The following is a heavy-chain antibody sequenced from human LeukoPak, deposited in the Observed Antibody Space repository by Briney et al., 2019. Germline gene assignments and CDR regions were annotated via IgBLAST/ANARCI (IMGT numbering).Heavy chain of an antibody. V-gene: IGHV4-39*07. CDR2: IYYSGST. J-gene: IGHJ5*02. CDR1: GGSISSSSYY. Sequence: SETLSLTCTVSGGSISSSSYYWGWLRQPPGKGLEWIGSIYYSGSTYYNPSLKSRVTISVDTSKNQFSLKLSSVTAADTAVYYCARANWNGPNWFDPWGQGTLVTVSS. CDR3: ARANWNGPNWFDP. D-gene: IGHD1-1*01.